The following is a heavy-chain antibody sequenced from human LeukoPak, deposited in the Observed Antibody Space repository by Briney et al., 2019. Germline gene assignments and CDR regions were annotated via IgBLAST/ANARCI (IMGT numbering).Heavy chain of an antibody. CDR2: IWYDGSNK. J-gene: IGHJ4*02. D-gene: IGHD3-22*01. CDR1: GFTFSSYG. V-gene: IGHV3-33*06. CDR3: AKDDQYYDSSGYYYGYFDY. Sequence: GGSLRLSCAASGFTFSSYGMHWVRQAPGKGLEWVAVIWYDGSNKYYADSVKGRFTISRDNSKNTLYLQMNSLRAEDTAVYYCAKDDQYYDSSGYYYGYFDYWGQGTLVTVSS.